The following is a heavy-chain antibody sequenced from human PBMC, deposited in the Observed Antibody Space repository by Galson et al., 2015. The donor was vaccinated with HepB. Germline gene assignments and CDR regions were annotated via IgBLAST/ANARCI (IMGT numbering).Heavy chain of an antibody. CDR1: GFTFSSYA. Sequence: SLRLSCAGSGFTFSSYAMHWVRQAPGKGLEWVAVISYDGSNKYYADSVKGRFTISRDNSKNTLYLQMNSLRAEDTAVYYCAREVVTTQFNDTEDNWFDPWGQGTLVTVSS. J-gene: IGHJ5*02. CDR3: AREVVTTQFNDTEDNWFDP. D-gene: IGHD2-21*02. V-gene: IGHV3-30-3*01. CDR2: ISYDGSNK.